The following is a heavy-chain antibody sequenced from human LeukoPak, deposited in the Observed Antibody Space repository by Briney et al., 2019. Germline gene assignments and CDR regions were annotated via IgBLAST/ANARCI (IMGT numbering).Heavy chain of an antibody. CDR1: GFTFSSYA. D-gene: IGHD5-12*01. CDR2: ISSSGGST. J-gene: IGHJ4*02. V-gene: IGHV3-23*01. CDR3: AKHQSDYWEFDY. Sequence: GGSLRLSCAASGFTFSSYAMTWVRQAPGKGLEWVSAISSSGGSTYYADSVKGRFTISRDNSKNTLYLQMNSLRAEDTAVYYCAKHQSDYWEFDYWGQGTLVTVSS.